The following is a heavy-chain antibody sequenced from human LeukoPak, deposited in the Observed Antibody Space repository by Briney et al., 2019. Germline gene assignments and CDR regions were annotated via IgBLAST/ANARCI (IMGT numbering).Heavy chain of an antibody. CDR2: IIPILGIA. CDR3: AREGGQWLVETYYYYGMDV. D-gene: IGHD6-19*01. CDR1: GGTFSSYA. J-gene: IGHJ6*02. V-gene: IGHV1-69*04. Sequence: SVKVSCKASGGTFSSYAISWVRQAPGQGLEWMGRIIPILGIANYAQKFQGRVTITADKSTSTAYMELSSLRAEDTAVYYCAREGGQWLVETYYYYGMDVWGQGTTVTVSS.